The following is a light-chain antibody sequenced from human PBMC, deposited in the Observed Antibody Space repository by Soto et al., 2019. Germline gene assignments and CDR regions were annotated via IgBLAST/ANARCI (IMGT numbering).Light chain of an antibody. CDR3: KQYGSSPPEFT. Sequence: EIVLTQSPGTLSLSPGERATLSCRASQSVSSNYLAWYQQRPGQAPRLLIFGASYRATGIPDRFSGSGSGTDFTLTISRLELEDFAVYYCKQYGSSPPEFTFGPGTKVDSK. CDR2: GAS. J-gene: IGKJ3*01. V-gene: IGKV3-20*01. CDR1: QSVSSNY.